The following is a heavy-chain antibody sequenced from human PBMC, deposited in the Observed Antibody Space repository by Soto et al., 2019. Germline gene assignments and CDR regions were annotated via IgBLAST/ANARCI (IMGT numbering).Heavy chain of an antibody. CDR2: INHSGST. CDR1: GGSFSGYY. D-gene: IGHD2-2*01. J-gene: IGHJ1*01. V-gene: IGHV4-34*01. Sequence: QVQLQQWGAGLLKPSETLSLTCAVYGGSFSGYYWSWIRQPPGKGLEWIGEINHSGSTNYNPSLKGRVTISVDTSKNQFSLKLSSVTAADTAVYYCARGRYCSSTSCWVEYFQHWGQGTLVTVSS. CDR3: ARGRYCSSTSCWVEYFQH.